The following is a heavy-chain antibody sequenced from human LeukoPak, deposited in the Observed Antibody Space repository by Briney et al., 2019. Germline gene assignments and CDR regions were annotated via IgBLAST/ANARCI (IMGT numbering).Heavy chain of an antibody. CDR1: GVTVSSNY. D-gene: IGHD6-19*01. J-gene: IGHJ4*02. CDR2: IYSGSSST. V-gene: IGHV3-53*04. Sequence: PGGSLRLSCAASGVTVSSNYMSWVRQAPGKGLEWGSVIYSGSSSTYYTDSVKGRFTISRHNSKNTLYLQMNSLRAEDTAVYYCARVGSGWYDSDYWGQGTLVTVSS. CDR3: ARVGSGWYDSDY.